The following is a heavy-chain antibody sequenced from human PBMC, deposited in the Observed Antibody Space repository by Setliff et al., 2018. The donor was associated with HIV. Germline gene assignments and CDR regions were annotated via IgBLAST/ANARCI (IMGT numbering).Heavy chain of an antibody. Sequence: PGGSLRLSCAASGFTVSSNYMSWVRQAPGKGLEWVSVIYSGGSTYYADSVRGRFTISRDNAKNSLYLQMKSLRAEDTALYYCATDSPSFYWGQGTLVTVSS. D-gene: IGHD2-2*01. CDR2: IYSGGST. CDR3: ATDSPSFY. J-gene: IGHJ4*02. V-gene: IGHV3-66*01. CDR1: GFTVSSNY.